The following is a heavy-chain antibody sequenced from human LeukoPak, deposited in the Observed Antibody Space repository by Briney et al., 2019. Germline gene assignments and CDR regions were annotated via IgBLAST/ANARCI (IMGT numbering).Heavy chain of an antibody. D-gene: IGHD2-2*01. V-gene: IGHV3-48*01. CDR3: AKEPRIVVVPAAHDY. CDR1: GFTFSSYS. J-gene: IGHJ4*02. CDR2: ISSSSSTI. Sequence: GGSVRLSCAASGFTFSSYSMNWVRQAPGKGLEWVSYISSSSSTIYYADSVKGRFTISRDNAKNSLYLQMNSLRAEDTAVYYCAKEPRIVVVPAAHDYWGQGTLVTVSS.